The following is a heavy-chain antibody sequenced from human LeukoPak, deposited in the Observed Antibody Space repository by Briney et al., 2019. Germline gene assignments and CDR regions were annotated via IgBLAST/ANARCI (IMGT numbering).Heavy chain of an antibody. CDR2: ISSSSSYI. CDR1: GFTFSSYS. J-gene: IGHJ4*02. CDR3: AKDIHYFQSDY. Sequence: GGSPRLSCAASGFTFSSYSMNWVRQAPGKGLEWVSSISSSSSYIYYADSLKGRFTISRDNAKNSLYLQMNSLRAEDTAVYYCAKDIHYFQSDYWGQGTLVTVSS. D-gene: IGHD3-10*01. V-gene: IGHV3-21*01.